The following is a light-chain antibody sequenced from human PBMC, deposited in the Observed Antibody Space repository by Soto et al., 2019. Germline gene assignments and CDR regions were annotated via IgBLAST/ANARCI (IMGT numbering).Light chain of an antibody. Sequence: DVQLTQSPSTLPASVGDRVTITCRATQNISTYLNWFQHQPGKTPQLLISAASRLEPGVPSRFSGNGSGTDFTLIISGLQPEDFATYFCQQCEDPPLTFGRGTKVEI. CDR1: QNISTY. J-gene: IGKJ4*01. V-gene: IGKV1-33*01. CDR3: QQCEDPPLT. CDR2: AAS.